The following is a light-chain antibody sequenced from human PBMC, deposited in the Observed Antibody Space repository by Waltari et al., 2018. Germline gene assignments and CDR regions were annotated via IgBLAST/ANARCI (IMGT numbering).Light chain of an antibody. V-gene: IGLV2-23*01. CDR1: TSDVVTYSL. CDR3: CSDAGSSPL. Sequence: QSALTQPASVSGSPGQSITISCAGATSDVVTYSLVSWYQQHPGNPPKLMIHEGTQRPSGMSNRVSGSNADNTASLTISGLQFEDEAYYYCCSDAGSSPLFGGGTRVTVL. CDR2: EGT. J-gene: IGLJ3*02.